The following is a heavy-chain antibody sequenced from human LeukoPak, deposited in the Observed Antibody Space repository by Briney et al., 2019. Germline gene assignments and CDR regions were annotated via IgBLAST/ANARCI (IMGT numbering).Heavy chain of an antibody. CDR1: GYIFSDYA. Sequence: GASVKVSCKASGYIFSDYAIHWVRQAPGQRLEWMGWIDAGNGNTRYSQKFQGRVTITRDTSTSTAYIELRSLRSEDTAMYYCAGGSTSDWPLDHWGQETLVTISS. D-gene: IGHD2-2*01. J-gene: IGHJ4*02. CDR3: AGGSTSDWPLDH. CDR2: IDAGNGNT. V-gene: IGHV1-3*01.